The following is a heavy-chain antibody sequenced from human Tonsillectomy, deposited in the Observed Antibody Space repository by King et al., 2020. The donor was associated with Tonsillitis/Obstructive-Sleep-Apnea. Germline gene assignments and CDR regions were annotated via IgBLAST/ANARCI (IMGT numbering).Heavy chain of an antibody. V-gene: IGHV3-11*06. Sequence: VQLVESGGGLVKPGGSLRLSCSASGFTFSDYYMTWVRQAPGKGLHWISYISTTSTYTNYADSVKGRFTISRDNSKNSLSLQMNSLTAEDTAVYYCARIIRYGEPFDYWGRGTLVTVSS. CDR2: ISTTSTYT. J-gene: IGHJ4*01. CDR3: ARIIRYGEPFDY. CDR1: GFTFSDYY. D-gene: IGHD5-18*01.